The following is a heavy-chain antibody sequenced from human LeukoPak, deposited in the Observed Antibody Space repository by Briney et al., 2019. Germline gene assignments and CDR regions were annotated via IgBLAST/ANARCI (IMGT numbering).Heavy chain of an antibody. V-gene: IGHV1-18*01. Sequence: GASVKVSCKASGYTFTSYGISWVRRAPGQGLEWMGWISGYNGNTNYAQKFQGRVTMTTDTSTSTAYMDLRSLRSDDTAVYYCARNPHVVVVIVEGGDAFDIWGQGTMVTVSA. CDR3: ARNPHVVVVIVEGGDAFDI. CDR2: ISGYNGNT. J-gene: IGHJ3*02. CDR1: GYTFTSYG. D-gene: IGHD2-21*01.